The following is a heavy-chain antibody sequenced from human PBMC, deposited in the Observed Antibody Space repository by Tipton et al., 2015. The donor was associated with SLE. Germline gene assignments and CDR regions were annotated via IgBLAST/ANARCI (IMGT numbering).Heavy chain of an antibody. Sequence: SLRLSCVVSGFTFSNYEMNWVRQAPGEGLEWVSYISISATSTQYADSVKGRFTVSRDDAKNSLFLQMNSLRAEDTAVYFCATDLPGDRDFDLWGQGTLVTVSS. CDR3: ATDLPGDRDFDL. CDR1: GFTFSNYE. CDR2: ISISATST. D-gene: IGHD7-27*01. J-gene: IGHJ4*02. V-gene: IGHV3-48*03.